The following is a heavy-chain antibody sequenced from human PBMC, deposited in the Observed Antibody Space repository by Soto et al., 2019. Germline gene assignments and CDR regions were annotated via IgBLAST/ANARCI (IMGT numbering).Heavy chain of an antibody. CDR3: ASSVVVPADATQNKYNWFAP. J-gene: IGHJ5*02. V-gene: IGHV1-69*02. CDR2: IIPILGIA. CDR1: GGTFSSYT. D-gene: IGHD2-2*01. Sequence: ASVKVSCKASGGTFSSYTISWVRQAPGQGLEWMGRIIPILGIANYAQKFQGRVTITADKSTSTAYMELSSLRSEDTAVYYCASSVVVPADATQNKYNWFAPGGQETLVTFSS.